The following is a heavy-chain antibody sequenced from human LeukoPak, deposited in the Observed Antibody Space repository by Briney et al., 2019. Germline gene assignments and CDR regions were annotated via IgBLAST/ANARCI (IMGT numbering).Heavy chain of an antibody. Sequence: GGSLRLSCAASGFTFSSYSMNWVRQAPGKGLEWVSSISSSSSYIYYADSVKGRFTISRDNAKNSLYLQMNSLRAEDTAVYYCARDEPWWKLRPHYFDYWGQGTLVTVSS. CDR3: ARDEPWWKLRPHYFDY. J-gene: IGHJ4*02. CDR2: ISSSSSYI. D-gene: IGHD1-26*01. CDR1: GFTFSSYS. V-gene: IGHV3-21*01.